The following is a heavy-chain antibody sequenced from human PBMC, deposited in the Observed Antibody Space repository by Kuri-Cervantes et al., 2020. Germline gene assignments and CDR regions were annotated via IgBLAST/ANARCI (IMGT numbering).Heavy chain of an antibody. Sequence: GESLKISCAASGFTFSSYAMSWVRRAPGKGLEWVSAISGSGGSTYYADSVKGRFTISRDNSKNTLYLQMNSLRAEDTAVYYCAKEDAYYDFWSGYYPYYYYGMDVWGQGTTVTVSS. V-gene: IGHV3-23*01. CDR2: ISGSGGST. CDR3: AKEDAYYDFWSGYYPYYYYGMDV. J-gene: IGHJ6*02. D-gene: IGHD3-3*01. CDR1: GFTFSSYA.